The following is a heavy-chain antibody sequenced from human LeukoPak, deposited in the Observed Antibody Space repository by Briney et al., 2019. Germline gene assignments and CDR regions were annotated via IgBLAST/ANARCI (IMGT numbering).Heavy chain of an antibody. CDR1: GGSFSGYY. CDR2: IYYSGTT. J-gene: IGHJ5*02. Sequence: SETLSLTCAVYGGSFSGYYWGWIRQPPGKGLEWIGSIYYSGTTYYNPSLKSRVTISVDTPKNQFSLKLSSVTAADTAVYYCARQWELDSNWFDPWGQGILVTVSS. D-gene: IGHD1-26*01. CDR3: ARQWELDSNWFDP. V-gene: IGHV4-39*01.